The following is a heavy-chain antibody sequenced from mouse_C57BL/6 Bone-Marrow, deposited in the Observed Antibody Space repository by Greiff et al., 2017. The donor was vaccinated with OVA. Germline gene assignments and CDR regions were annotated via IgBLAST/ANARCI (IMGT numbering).Heavy chain of an antibody. Sequence: VQLQQSGPELVKPGASVKIPCKASGYTFTDYNMDWVKQSHGKSLEWIGDINPNNGGTIYNQKFKGKATLTVDKSSSTAYMELRSLTSEDTAVYYCARFLITTVVEGFDYWGQGTTLTVSS. V-gene: IGHV1-18*01. D-gene: IGHD1-1*01. CDR1: GYTFTDYN. CDR3: ARFLITTVVEGFDY. CDR2: INPNNGGT. J-gene: IGHJ2*01.